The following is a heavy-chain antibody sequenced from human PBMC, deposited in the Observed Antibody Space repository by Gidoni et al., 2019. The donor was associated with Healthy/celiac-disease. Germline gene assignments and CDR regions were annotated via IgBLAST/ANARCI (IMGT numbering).Heavy chain of an antibody. D-gene: IGHD2-15*01. CDR3: ARYCSGGSCYSPAFDI. Sequence: QVQLQESGPGLVKPSQTMSLTCTVSVGSISSGGYYCSWIRQHPGKGLEWIGYIYYSGSTYYNPSLKSRVTIAVDTSKNQFSLKLSSVTAADTAVYYCARYCSGGSCYSPAFDIWGQGTMVTVSS. J-gene: IGHJ3*02. V-gene: IGHV4-31*03. CDR2: IYYSGST. CDR1: VGSISSGGYY.